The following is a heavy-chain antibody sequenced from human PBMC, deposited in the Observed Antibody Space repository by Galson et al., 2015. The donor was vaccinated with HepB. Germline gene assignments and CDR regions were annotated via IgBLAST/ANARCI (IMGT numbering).Heavy chain of an antibody. Sequence: SLRLSCAASGFTVTSNYMSWFRQPPKRGLEWVSVIYRGGSTYYAYYVKRRFTISRDNSKNTLYLQMSSLRAEDTAVYYCASHTYNYGDYWGQGTPVTVS. D-gene: IGHD5-18*01. CDR2: IYRGGST. CDR3: ASHTYNYGDY. V-gene: IGHV3-53*01. J-gene: IGHJ4*01. CDR1: GFTVTSNY.